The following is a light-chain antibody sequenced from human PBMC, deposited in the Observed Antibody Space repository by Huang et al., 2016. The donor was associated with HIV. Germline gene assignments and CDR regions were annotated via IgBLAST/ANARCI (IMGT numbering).Light chain of an antibody. V-gene: IGKV1-33*01. CDR2: DAS. J-gene: IGKJ2*01. CDR3: QKYDNLPYT. CDR1: QDIKND. Sequence: DIQITQAPSPLSASVGERVTIPCQASQDIKNDLGWYQQKTGKVPRLLIYDASNLETGVPSRFSGSRSGTDFTLTISSLQPEDTATYYCQKYDNLPYTFGQGTKLEIK.